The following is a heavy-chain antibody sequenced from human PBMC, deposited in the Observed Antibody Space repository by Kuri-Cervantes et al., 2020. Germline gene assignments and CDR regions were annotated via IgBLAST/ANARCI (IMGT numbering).Heavy chain of an antibody. D-gene: IGHD2-2*01. CDR3: ARTHCTGFDP. J-gene: IGHJ5*02. V-gene: IGHV2-70D*14. CDR1: GFSLSTSGMR. Sequence: SGPTLVKPTQTLTLTCTFSGFSLSTSGMRVIWFRQPPGKALEWLARADWDDDKFYSTTLKTRLTISKDTSKHQVVLTMTNMDPVDKATYDCARTHCTGFDPWGQGTLVTGSS. CDR2: ADWDDDK.